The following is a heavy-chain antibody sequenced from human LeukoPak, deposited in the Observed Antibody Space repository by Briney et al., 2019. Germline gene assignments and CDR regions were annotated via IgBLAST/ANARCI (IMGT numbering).Heavy chain of an antibody. CDR1: GYTFTGYY. Sequence: ASVKVSCKASGYTFTGYYMHWVRQAPGQGLEWMGWINPNSGGTNYAQKFQGRVTMTRDTSISTAYMELSRLRSDDTAVYYCARAISGYDLGEFDYWGQGTLVTVSS. D-gene: IGHD5-12*01. CDR3: ARAISGYDLGEFDY. CDR2: INPNSGGT. J-gene: IGHJ4*02. V-gene: IGHV1-2*02.